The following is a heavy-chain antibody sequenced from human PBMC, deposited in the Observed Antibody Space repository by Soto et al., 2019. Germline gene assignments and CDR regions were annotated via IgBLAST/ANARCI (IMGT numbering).Heavy chain of an antibody. D-gene: IGHD3-22*01. CDR1: GGSVNSANYY. CDR2: IFYSGNSGST. CDR3: ARVGSSGYYGWFDP. Sequence: QVQLQESGPGLVKPSETLSLTCTVSGGSVNSANYYWSWIRQPPGKRLHGIGYIFYSGNSGSTNYNPSLESRITISVDTSKNQFSLKLSSVTAADTALYYCARVGSSGYYGWFDPWGQGTLVTVSS. V-gene: IGHV4-61*01. J-gene: IGHJ5*02.